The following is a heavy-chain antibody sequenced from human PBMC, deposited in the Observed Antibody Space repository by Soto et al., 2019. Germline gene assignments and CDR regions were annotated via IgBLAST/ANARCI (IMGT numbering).Heavy chain of an antibody. CDR3: ARVPELWVVPAALPRSPSGWFDP. Sequence: QVQLVQSGAEVKKPGASVKVSCKASGYTFTSYGISWVRQAPGQGLEWMGWISAYNGNTNYAQKLQGRVTMTTDTSTSTAYMELRSLRSDDKAVYYCARVPELWVVPAALPRSPSGWFDPWGQGTLVTVSS. J-gene: IGHJ5*02. CDR2: ISAYNGNT. CDR1: GYTFTSYG. D-gene: IGHD2-2*01. V-gene: IGHV1-18*01.